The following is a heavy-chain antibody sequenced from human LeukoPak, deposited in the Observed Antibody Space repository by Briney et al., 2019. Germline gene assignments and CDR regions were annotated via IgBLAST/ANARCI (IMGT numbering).Heavy chain of an antibody. CDR3: ASYLRGSYFDY. J-gene: IGHJ4*02. Sequence: PSETLSLTCTVSGDSISSYYWTWIRQPPGKGLEWIGYIYYSGTTNYNPSLKSRVTISVDTSKNQFSLRLTSVTAADTAVYYCASYLRGSYFDYWGQGTLVTVSS. D-gene: IGHD3-16*01. CDR1: GDSISSYY. V-gene: IGHV4-59*08. CDR2: IYYSGTT.